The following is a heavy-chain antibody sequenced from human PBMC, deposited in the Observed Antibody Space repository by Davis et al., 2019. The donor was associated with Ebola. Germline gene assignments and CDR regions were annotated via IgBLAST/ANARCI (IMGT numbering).Heavy chain of an antibody. D-gene: IGHD3-10*01. CDR1: GGSISSSNW. Sequence: SETLSLTCAVSGGSISSSNWWRWVRQPPGKGLEWIGEIYHSGSTNYNPSLKSRVTISVDKSKNQFSLKLSSVTAADTAVYYCARVQLLWFGELLYYYYGMDVWGKGTTVTVSS. CDR2: IYHSGST. J-gene: IGHJ6*04. CDR3: ARVQLLWFGELLYYYYGMDV. V-gene: IGHV4-4*02.